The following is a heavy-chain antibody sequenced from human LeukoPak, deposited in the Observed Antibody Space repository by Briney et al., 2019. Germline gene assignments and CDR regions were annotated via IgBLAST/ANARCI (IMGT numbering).Heavy chain of an antibody. CDR1: GYTFTGYY. Sequence: GASVKASCKASGYTFTGYYMHWVRQAPGQGLEWMGWINPNSGGTNYAQKFQGRVTMTRDTSISTAYMELSRLRSDDTAVYYCARDGSGIVVVPDYWGQGTLVTVSS. CDR3: ARDGSGIVVVPDY. CDR2: INPNSGGT. V-gene: IGHV1-2*02. D-gene: IGHD3-22*01. J-gene: IGHJ4*02.